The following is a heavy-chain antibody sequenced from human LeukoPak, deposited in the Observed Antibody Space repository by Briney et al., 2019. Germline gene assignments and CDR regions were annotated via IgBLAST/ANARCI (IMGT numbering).Heavy chain of an antibody. V-gene: IGHV5-51*01. CDR2: IYPGDSDT. CDR1: GYTFSTYW. D-gene: IGHD6-19*01. Sequence: GESLKISCKVSGYTFSTYWIGWVRQMPGKGLEWMGIIYPGDSDTRYNPSFQGQVTISADKSINTAYQQWSSLKASATGIYYCARQKYSSGHDGFDVWGQGTMVTVSS. J-gene: IGHJ3*01. CDR3: ARQKYSSGHDGFDV.